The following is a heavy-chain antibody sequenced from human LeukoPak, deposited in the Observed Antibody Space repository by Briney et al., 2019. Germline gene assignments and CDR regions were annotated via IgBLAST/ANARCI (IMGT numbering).Heavy chain of an antibody. Sequence: GASVKVSCKASGYTFTSYDINWVRQATGQGLEWMGWMNPNSGNAGYAQKFQGRVTMTRNTSISTAYMELSSLRSEDTAVYYCAGITMVRGVIDPDYYYGMDVWGQGTTVTVS. V-gene: IGHV1-8*01. CDR1: GYTFTSYD. D-gene: IGHD3-10*01. J-gene: IGHJ6*02. CDR3: AGITMVRGVIDPDYYYGMDV. CDR2: MNPNSGNA.